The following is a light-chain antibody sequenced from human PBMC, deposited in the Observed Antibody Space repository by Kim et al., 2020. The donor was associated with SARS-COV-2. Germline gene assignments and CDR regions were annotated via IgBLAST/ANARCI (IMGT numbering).Light chain of an antibody. CDR2: DVN. Sequence: QSALTQPASVSGSPGQSITISCTGTSSDVGGYNYVSWYQQYPGKAPKLMIYDVNKRPSGVSNRFSASKSANTASLTISGLQAEDEADYYCSSYTSGSTWVFGGGTQLTVL. CDR1: SSDVGGYNY. CDR3: SSYTSGSTWV. J-gene: IGLJ3*02. V-gene: IGLV2-14*01.